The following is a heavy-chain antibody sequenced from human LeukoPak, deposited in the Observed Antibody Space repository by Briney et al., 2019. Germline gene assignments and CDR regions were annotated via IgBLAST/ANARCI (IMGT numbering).Heavy chain of an antibody. CDR1: GFTFSSYA. V-gene: IGHV3-30*18. CDR2: ISYDGSNK. D-gene: IGHD3-22*01. Sequence: PGGSLRLSCAASGFTFSSYAMSWVRQAPGKGLEWVAVISYDGSNKYYVDSVKGRFTISRDNSKNTLYLQMNTLRAEDTAVYYCAKDYYDSSGYLDDFDIWGQGTMVTVSS. CDR3: AKDYYDSSGYLDDFDI. J-gene: IGHJ3*02.